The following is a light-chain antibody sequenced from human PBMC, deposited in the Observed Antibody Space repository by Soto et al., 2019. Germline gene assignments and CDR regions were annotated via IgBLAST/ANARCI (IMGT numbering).Light chain of an antibody. CDR3: GSYSSSSTPYV. CDR2: DVS. J-gene: IGLJ1*01. V-gene: IGLV2-14*03. CDR1: SSDVGGSNY. Sequence: QSALTQPASVSGSPGQSITISCTGTSSDVGGSNYVSWYQQHPGKAPKLMIYDVSNSPSGVSNRFSGSKSGNTASLPISGLQAEDEADYYCGSYSSSSTPYVFGTGTKVTVL.